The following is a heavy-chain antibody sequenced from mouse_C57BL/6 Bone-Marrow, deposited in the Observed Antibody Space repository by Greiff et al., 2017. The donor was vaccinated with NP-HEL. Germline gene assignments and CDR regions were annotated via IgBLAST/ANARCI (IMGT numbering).Heavy chain of an antibody. CDR2: IYPGDGDT. D-gene: IGHD1-1*01. Sequence: VMLVESGPELVKPGASVKISCKASGYAFSSSWMNWVKQRPGKGLEWIGRIYPGDGDTNYNGKFKGKATLTADKSSSTAYMQLSSLTSEDSAVYFCAREVYYGTDFDYWGQGTTLTVSS. CDR1: GYAFSSSW. V-gene: IGHV1-82*01. J-gene: IGHJ2*01. CDR3: AREVYYGTDFDY.